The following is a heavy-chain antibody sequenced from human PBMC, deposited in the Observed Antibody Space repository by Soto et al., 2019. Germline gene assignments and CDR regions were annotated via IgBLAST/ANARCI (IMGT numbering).Heavy chain of an antibody. CDR3: ARVIPGVEAWFDP. Sequence: QVQLVQSGAEVKKPGASVKVSCRASGYTFTNFGVTWVRRAPGQGLEWMGWISAYTDTPNYAQKFQGRVTMTIDTFTSTAYIDLRSLTSDDTAVSYCARVIPGVEAWFDPWGQGTLVTVSS. CDR2: ISAYTDTP. CDR1: GYTFTNFG. D-gene: IGHD2-2*01. V-gene: IGHV1-18*01. J-gene: IGHJ5*02.